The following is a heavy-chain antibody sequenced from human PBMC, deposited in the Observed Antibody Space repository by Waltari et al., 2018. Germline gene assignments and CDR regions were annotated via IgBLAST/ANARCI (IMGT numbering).Heavy chain of an antibody. D-gene: IGHD5-18*01. CDR1: GGSINSGFYY. Sequence: QVQLQESGPGLVTPSQTLSLTCSVSGGSINSGFYYWTWTRPNPGKCLGWIGYTDYSGSTYFNPSLTSRVTLSADTSKNQFSLSLTSVTAADAAVYYCARGVDTSITFDHWGQGTLVTVSS. V-gene: IGHV4-31*03. J-gene: IGHJ4*02. CDR3: ARGVDTSITFDH. CDR2: TDYSGST.